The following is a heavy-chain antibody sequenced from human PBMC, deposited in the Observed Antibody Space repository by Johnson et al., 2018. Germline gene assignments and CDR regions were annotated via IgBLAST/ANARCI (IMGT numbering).Heavy chain of an antibody. CDR2: ISSSSSYI. J-gene: IGHJ6*03. D-gene: IGHD2-2*01. CDR3: ARNPSYQLLSLFVSDETYYYYMDV. Sequence: EVQLVESGGGLVKPGGSLRLSCAASGFTFSSYNMNWVRQAPGKGLEWVSSISSSSSYIYYADSVKGRFTISRAHAKNSLYLQLNSLSAEDTAVYYWARNPSYQLLSLFVSDETYYYYMDVWGKGTTVTVSS. CDR1: GFTFSSYN. V-gene: IGHV3-21*01.